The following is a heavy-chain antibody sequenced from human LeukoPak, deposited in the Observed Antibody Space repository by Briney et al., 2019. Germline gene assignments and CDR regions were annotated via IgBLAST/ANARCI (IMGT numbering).Heavy chain of an antibody. J-gene: IGHJ6*02. CDR1: GFTFSSYA. Sequence: GGSLRLSCAASGFTFSSYAMHWVRQAPGMGLEWVAVISYDGSNKYYADSVKGRFTISRDNSKNTLYLQMNSLRAEDTAVYYCARLPFDYGDRNYYYYGMDVWGQGTTVTVSS. CDR2: ISYDGSNK. V-gene: IGHV3-30-3*01. CDR3: ARLPFDYGDRNYYYYGMDV. D-gene: IGHD4-17*01.